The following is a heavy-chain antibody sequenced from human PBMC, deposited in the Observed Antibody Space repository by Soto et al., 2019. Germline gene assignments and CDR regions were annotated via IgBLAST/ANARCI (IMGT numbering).Heavy chain of an antibody. D-gene: IGHD6-19*01. J-gene: IGHJ4*02. CDR2: IIPILGIA. Sequence: ASVKVSCKASGGTFSSYTISWVRQAPGQGLEWMGRIIPILGIANYAQKFQGRVTITADKSTSTAYMELNSLKTEDTAVYYCTTDLIPWLATFDYWGQGTLVTVSS. CDR3: TTDLIPWLATFDY. V-gene: IGHV1-69*04. CDR1: GGTFSSYT.